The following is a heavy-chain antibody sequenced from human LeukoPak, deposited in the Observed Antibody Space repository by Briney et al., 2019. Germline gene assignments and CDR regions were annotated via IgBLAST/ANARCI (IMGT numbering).Heavy chain of an antibody. CDR3: ARGGKLHPQSPY. Sequence: PGGSLRLSCAASGFTFSTYWMSWARQAPGKGLEWVANINQDGREKYYADSVKGRFTISRDNGKNSLYLQMNSLGAEDTAVYYCARGGKLHPQSPYWGQGTLVTVSS. V-gene: IGHV3-7*01. CDR1: GFTFSTYW. D-gene: IGHD3-16*01. J-gene: IGHJ4*02. CDR2: INQDGREK.